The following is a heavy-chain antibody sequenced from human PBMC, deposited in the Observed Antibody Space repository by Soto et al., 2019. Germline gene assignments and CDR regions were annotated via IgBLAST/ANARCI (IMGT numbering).Heavy chain of an antibody. CDR1: GCTFTSYD. CDR2: MNPNSGNT. Sequence: ASVKVSCKASGCTFTSYDINWVRQATGQGLEWMGWMNPNSGNTGFAQKLQGRVTMTRNTSISTAYMELSSLRSEDTAVYYCARKSITMVRGDKGYYMDVWGKGTTVTVSS. V-gene: IGHV1-8*01. CDR3: ARKSITMVRGDKGYYMDV. D-gene: IGHD3-10*01. J-gene: IGHJ6*03.